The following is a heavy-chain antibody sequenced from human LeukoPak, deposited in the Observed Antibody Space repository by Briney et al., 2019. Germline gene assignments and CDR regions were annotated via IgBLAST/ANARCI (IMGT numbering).Heavy chain of an antibody. CDR1: GFTFSSYA. CDR2: ISGVGGST. Sequence: GGSLRLSCAASGFTFSSYAMSWVRQAPGKGLEWVSAISGVGGSTYYADSVKGQFTISRGNSKNTLYLQMNGLRAEDTAVYYCASGGGTTPFDYWGQGTLVTVSS. V-gene: IGHV3-23*01. J-gene: IGHJ4*02. CDR3: ASGGGTTPFDY. D-gene: IGHD4-11*01.